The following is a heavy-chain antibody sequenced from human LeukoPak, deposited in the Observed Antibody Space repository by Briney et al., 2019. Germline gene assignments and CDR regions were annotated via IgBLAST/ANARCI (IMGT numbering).Heavy chain of an antibody. CDR3: ARRGYSNGEFEY. CDR2: LSGIGGST. D-gene: IGHD5-18*01. V-gene: IGHV3-23*01. Sequence: GGSLRLSCAASGFSFSSYAMSWVRQAPGKGLEWVSSLSGIGGSTYHADSLKGRFTTSRDNSKNTLYLQMNILRAEDTAVYYCARRGYSNGEFEYWGQGTLVTVSS. J-gene: IGHJ4*02. CDR1: GFSFSSYA.